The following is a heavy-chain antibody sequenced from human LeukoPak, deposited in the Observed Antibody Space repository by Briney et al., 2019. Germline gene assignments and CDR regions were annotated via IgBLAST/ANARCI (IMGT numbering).Heavy chain of an antibody. CDR1: GGSISSYY. D-gene: IGHD3-10*01. V-gene: IGHV4-59*12. J-gene: IGHJ6*02. CDR2: IYYSGST. CDR3: ATPGPSMVHMDV. Sequence: SETLSLTCTVSGGSISSYYWSWIRQPPGKGLEWIGYIYYSGSTNYNPSLKSRVTISVDTSKSQFSLKLSSVTAADTAVYYCATPGPSMVHMDVWGQGTTVTVSS.